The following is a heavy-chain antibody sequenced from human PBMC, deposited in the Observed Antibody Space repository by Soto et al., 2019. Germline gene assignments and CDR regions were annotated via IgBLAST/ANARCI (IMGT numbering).Heavy chain of an antibody. V-gene: IGHV1-18*01. CDR3: DREPPSQTAGLNHFDP. CDR1: GYTFIHFG. D-gene: IGHD6-13*01. Sequence: QIQLVQSETEVKEPGASVKVSCKTSGYTFIHFGIIWMRQAPLQGLEWRGLISPFNGHTHYAQTFQARVTLITDTSTATAVLELRSLISDDTAVYYCDREPPSQTAGLNHFDPLVHGTMNTVSS. J-gene: IGHJ5*02. CDR2: ISPFNGHT.